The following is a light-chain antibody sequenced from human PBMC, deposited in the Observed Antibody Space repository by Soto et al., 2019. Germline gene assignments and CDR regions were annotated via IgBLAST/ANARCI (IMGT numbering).Light chain of an antibody. J-gene: IGLJ1*01. CDR1: SSDVGGYAY. V-gene: IGLV2-14*01. CDR3: SSYAGSSNV. CDR2: EVS. Sequence: QSVLTQPASVSGSPGQSITISCTGTSSDVGGYAYVSWYQQYPGKAPKLVISEVSNRPSGISHRFSGSKSGNTASLTVSGLQAEDEADYYCSSYAGSSNVFGTGTKLTVL.